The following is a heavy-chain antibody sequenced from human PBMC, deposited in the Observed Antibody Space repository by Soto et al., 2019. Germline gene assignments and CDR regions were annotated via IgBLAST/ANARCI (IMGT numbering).Heavy chain of an antibody. V-gene: IGHV1-18*01. D-gene: IGHD6-6*01. CDR2: ISAYNGNT. J-gene: IGHJ6*03. CDR1: GYTFTNYG. CDR3: ARVRQLVSYFYYYMDV. Sequence: QVQLLQSGAEVKKPGASVKVSCKASGYTFTNYGITWVRQAPGQGLEWMGWISAYNGNTHYTQRLQGRVTMTTDTSTSTADMELRGLRSDDTAVYYCARVRQLVSYFYYYMDVWGQGTTVTVSS.